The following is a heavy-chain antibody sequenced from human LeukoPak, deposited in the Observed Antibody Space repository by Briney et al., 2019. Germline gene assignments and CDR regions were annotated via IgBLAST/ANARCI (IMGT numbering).Heavy chain of an antibody. J-gene: IGHJ4*02. CDR1: GFTFSSYS. V-gene: IGHV3-21*01. D-gene: IGHD3-22*01. Sequence: GGSLRLSCAASGFTFSSYSMNWVRQAPGKGLEWVSSISSSSSYIYYADSVKGRFTISRDNAKNSLYLQMNSLRAEDTAVYYCARGTYYYDSSGYYYEDYWGQGTLVTVSS. CDR3: ARGTYYYDSSGYYYEDY. CDR2: ISSSSSYI.